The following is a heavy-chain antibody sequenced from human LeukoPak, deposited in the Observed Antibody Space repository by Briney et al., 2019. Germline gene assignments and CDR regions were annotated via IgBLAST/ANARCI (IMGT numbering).Heavy chain of an antibody. V-gene: IGHV1-69*06. CDR2: IIPIFGTA. D-gene: IGHD3-22*01. CDR1: GGTFSSYA. J-gene: IGHJ6*03. CDR3: ARDLGSGVYYDSSGYYYYYYYYMDV. Sequence: SVKVSCKASGGTFSSYAISWVRQAPGQGLEWMGGIIPIFGTANYAQKFQGRVTITADKSTSTAYMELSSLRSEDTAVYYCARDLGSGVYYDSSGYYYYYYYYMDVWGKGTTVTVSS.